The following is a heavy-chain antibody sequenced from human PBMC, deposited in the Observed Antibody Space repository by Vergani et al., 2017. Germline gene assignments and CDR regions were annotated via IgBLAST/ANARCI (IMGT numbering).Heavy chain of an antibody. CDR2: IWYDGSNK. V-gene: IGHV3-33*01. J-gene: IGHJ5*02. D-gene: IGHD6-19*01. CDR3: ARESGEQWLEDHNWFDP. Sequence: QVQLVESGGGVVQPGRSLRLSCAASGFTFSSYGMHWVRQAPGKGLEWVAVIWYDGSNKYYADSVKGRFTISRDNSKNTLYLQMNSLRAEDTAVYYCARESGEQWLEDHNWFDPWGQGTLVTVSS. CDR1: GFTFSSYG.